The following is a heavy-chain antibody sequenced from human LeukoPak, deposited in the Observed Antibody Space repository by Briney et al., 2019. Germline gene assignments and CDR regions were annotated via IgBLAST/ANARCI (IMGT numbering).Heavy chain of an antibody. CDR1: GGTFISYA. J-gene: IGHJ4*02. CDR3: ASSRYYYDSSGYYSNY. D-gene: IGHD3-22*01. Sequence: ASVKVSCKASGGTFISYAISWVRQAPGQGLEWMGGIIPIFGTANYAQKFQGRVTITADESTSTAYMELSSLRSEDTAVYYCASSRYYYDSSGYYSNYWGQGTLVTVSS. V-gene: IGHV1-69*01. CDR2: IIPIFGTA.